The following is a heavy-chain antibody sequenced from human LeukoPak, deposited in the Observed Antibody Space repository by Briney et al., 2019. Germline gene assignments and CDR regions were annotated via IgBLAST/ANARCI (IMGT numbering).Heavy chain of an antibody. J-gene: IGHJ4*02. Sequence: PSETLSLTCTVSGGSISSSSYYWGWIRQPPGKGLEWIGSIYYSGSTYYNPSLKSRVTISVDTSKNQFSLKLSSVTAADTAVYYCARVPRGIRASFDYWGQGTLVTVSS. CDR3: ARVPRGIRASFDY. CDR1: GGSISSSSYY. V-gene: IGHV4-39*07. CDR2: IYYSGST. D-gene: IGHD3-3*02.